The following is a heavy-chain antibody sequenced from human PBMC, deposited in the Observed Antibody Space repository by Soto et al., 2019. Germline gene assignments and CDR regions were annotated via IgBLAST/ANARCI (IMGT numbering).Heavy chain of an antibody. D-gene: IGHD1-26*01. CDR3: AKDQYTGSPGKPDY. Sequence: PGGYLRLSCAASGFTFSSYAMSWVRQAPGKGLEWVSAISGSGGSAYYADSVKGRFTISRDNSKNTLYLQMNTLRVEDTAVYYCAKDQYTGSPGKPDYWGQGAQVTVSS. J-gene: IGHJ4*02. CDR1: GFTFSSYA. CDR2: ISGSGGSA. V-gene: IGHV3-23*01.